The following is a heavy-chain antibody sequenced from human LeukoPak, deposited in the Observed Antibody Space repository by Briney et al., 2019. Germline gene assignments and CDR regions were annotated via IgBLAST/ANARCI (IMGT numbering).Heavy chain of an antibody. Sequence: GGSLRLSCAASGFTSSSYALNWVRQAPGKGLEWVATVSGSGDRMYHADSVKGRFTISRDNSKNTIYLQMNSLRAEDTALYYCAKAAAAPGFDFWGQGTLVTVSP. D-gene: IGHD6-13*01. CDR2: VSGSGDRM. CDR1: GFTSSSYA. V-gene: IGHV3-23*01. CDR3: AKAAAAPGFDF. J-gene: IGHJ4*02.